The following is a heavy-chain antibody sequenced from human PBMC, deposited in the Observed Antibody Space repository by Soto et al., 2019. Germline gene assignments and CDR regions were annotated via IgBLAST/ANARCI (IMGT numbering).Heavy chain of an antibody. J-gene: IGHJ6*03. D-gene: IGHD2-15*01. CDR2: ISSSSSYI. Sequence: EVQLVESGGGLVKPGGSLRLSCAASGFTFSSYSMNWVRQAPGKGLEWVSSISSSSSYIYYADSVKGRFTISRDNAKNSLYLQMNSLRAEDTAVYYCARERRSSLFYYYMDVWGKGTRVTVSS. V-gene: IGHV3-21*01. CDR3: ARERRSSLFYYYMDV. CDR1: GFTFSSYS.